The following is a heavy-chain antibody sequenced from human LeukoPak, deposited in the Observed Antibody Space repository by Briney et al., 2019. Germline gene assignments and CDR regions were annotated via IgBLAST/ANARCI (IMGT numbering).Heavy chain of an antibody. V-gene: IGHV1-24*01. D-gene: IGHD2-2*01. CDR3: ARGSSTVGLVRGTNWFDP. CDR1: GYTLTELS. CDR2: FDPEDGET. Sequence: ASVKVSCKVSGYTLTELSMHWVRQAPGKGLEWMGGFDPEDGETIYAQKFQGRVTMTEDTSTDTAYMELSSLRSEDTAVYYCARGSSTVGLVRGTNWFDPWGQGTLVTVSS. J-gene: IGHJ5*02.